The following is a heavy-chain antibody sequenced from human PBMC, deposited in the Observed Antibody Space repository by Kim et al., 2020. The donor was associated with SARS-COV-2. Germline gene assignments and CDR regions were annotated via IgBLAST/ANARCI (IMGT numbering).Heavy chain of an antibody. Sequence: SLMSRVTMSVDASKNQFSLKLSSVTAVDTAVYYCARMPWAPTRHARYFDYWGQGTLVTVSS. CDR3: ARMPWAPTRHARYFDY. D-gene: IGHD5-12*01. J-gene: IGHJ4*02. V-gene: IGHV4-28*01.